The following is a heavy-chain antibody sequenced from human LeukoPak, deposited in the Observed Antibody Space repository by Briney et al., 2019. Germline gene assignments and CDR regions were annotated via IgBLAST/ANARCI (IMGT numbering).Heavy chain of an antibody. CDR2: IIPIFGTA. CDR3: ARGLNGSYGFSWFDP. D-gene: IGHD1-26*01. V-gene: IGHV1-69*05. Sequence: GSPVNVSRKAAGGSVSSYGRSWGWQSPGQRLEWMGGIIPIFGTANYAQRFQGRVTITTDESTSTAYMELSSLRSEDTAVYYCARGLNGSYGFSWFDPWGQGTLVTVSS. J-gene: IGHJ5*02. CDR1: GGSVSSYG.